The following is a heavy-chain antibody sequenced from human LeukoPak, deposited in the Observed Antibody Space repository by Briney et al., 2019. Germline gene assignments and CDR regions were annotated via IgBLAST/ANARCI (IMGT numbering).Heavy chain of an antibody. CDR3: ARVPLPQYYDFWSGYYWFDY. Sequence: ASVKVSCKASGYTFTSYGISWVRQAPGRGLEWMGWISAYNGNTNYAQKLQGRVTMTTGTSTSTAYMELRSLRSDDTAVYYCARVPLPQYYDFWSGYYWFDYWGQGTLVTVSS. D-gene: IGHD3-3*01. J-gene: IGHJ4*02. CDR2: ISAYNGNT. V-gene: IGHV1-18*01. CDR1: GYTFTSYG.